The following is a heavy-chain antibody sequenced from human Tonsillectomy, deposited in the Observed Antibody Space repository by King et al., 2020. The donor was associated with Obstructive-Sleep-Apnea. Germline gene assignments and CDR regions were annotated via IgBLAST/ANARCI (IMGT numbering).Heavy chain of an antibody. CDR2: ISSSGTYI. CDR3: ARAIVATFGDWNPIGVGEFFQH. J-gene: IGHJ1*01. CDR1: GFTFSSYS. V-gene: IGHV3-21*01. D-gene: IGHD5-12*01. Sequence: VQLVESGGGLVKPGGSLRLSCAASGFTFSSYSMAWVRQAPGRGLEWISSISSSGTYIYYADSVKGRFTISRANAKNSLYLQMNTLRAEDTAVYYCARAIVATFGDWNPIGVGEFFQHWGQGTLVTVSS.